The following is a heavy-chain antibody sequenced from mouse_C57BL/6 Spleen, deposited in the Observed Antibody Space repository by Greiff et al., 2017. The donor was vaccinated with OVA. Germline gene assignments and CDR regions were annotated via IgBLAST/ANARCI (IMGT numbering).Heavy chain of an antibody. CDR1: GYSITSGYY. CDR2: ISYDGSN. CDR3: AKGNYDFDY. D-gene: IGHD2-1*01. J-gene: IGHJ2*01. Sequence: EVKVEESGPGLVKPSQSLSLTCSVTGYSITSGYYWNWIRQFPGNKLEWLGYISYDGSNNYNPSLKNRISITRDTSKNQFFLKLNSVTTEDTATYYCAKGNYDFDYWGQGTTLTVSS. V-gene: IGHV3-6*01.